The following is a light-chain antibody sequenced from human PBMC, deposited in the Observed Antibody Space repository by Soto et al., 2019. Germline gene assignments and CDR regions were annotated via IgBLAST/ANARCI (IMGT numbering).Light chain of an antibody. Sequence: SYELTQPPSVSVSPGQTASITCSGDKLGDKYVCWYQQKPGQPPVLVIYQDTKRPSGIPERFSGSNSGNTATLTISGTQAMDEADYYCQAWGTSTYVFGTGTKVTVL. J-gene: IGLJ1*01. CDR3: QAWGTSTYV. V-gene: IGLV3-1*01. CDR1: KLGDKY. CDR2: QDT.